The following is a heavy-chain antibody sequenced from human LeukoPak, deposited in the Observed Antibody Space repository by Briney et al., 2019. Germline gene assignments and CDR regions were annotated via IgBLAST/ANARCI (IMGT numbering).Heavy chain of an antibody. D-gene: IGHD2-15*01. CDR2: IKEIGSEE. V-gene: IGHV3-7*03. Sequence: GGSLRLSCIASGLTIGSRYMNWVRQAPGKGPEWVANIKEIGSEEYYVDSVKGRFTISRDNAKNSLYLQMNSLRAEDTAVYYCARVLSGGSCIFDYWGQGTPVTVSS. CDR1: GLTIGSRY. J-gene: IGHJ4*02. CDR3: ARVLSGGSCIFDY.